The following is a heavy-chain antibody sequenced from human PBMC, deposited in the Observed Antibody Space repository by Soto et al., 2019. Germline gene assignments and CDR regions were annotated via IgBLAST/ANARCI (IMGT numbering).Heavy chain of an antibody. Sequence: SETRSLTCTVSGGSISSGNYHWSWVRQPPGKGLEWIGYIYYSGNSYYNPSLRSRLTISIDTSKNQFSLKLSSVTAADTAFYYCAREYYDSSDSDGCFGPLGQGTLVTFSS. CDR3: AREYYDSSDSDGCFGP. CDR2: IYYSGNS. D-gene: IGHD3-22*01. CDR1: GGSISSGNYH. J-gene: IGHJ5*02. V-gene: IGHV4-30-4*01.